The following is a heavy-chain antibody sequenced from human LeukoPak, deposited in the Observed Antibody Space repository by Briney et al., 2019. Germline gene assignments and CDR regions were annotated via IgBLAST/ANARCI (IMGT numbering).Heavy chain of an antibody. Sequence: GGSLRLSCAASGFTVSSNYMNWVRQAPGKGLEWVSYISSSSSRKYYADSVKGRFTISRDNAKNSMYLQMNSLRDEDTAVYYCARGLAYCGGDCYRALDDWGQGTLVTVSS. CDR2: ISSSSSRK. CDR1: GFTVSSNY. D-gene: IGHD2-21*02. J-gene: IGHJ4*02. CDR3: ARGLAYCGGDCYRALDD. V-gene: IGHV3-48*02.